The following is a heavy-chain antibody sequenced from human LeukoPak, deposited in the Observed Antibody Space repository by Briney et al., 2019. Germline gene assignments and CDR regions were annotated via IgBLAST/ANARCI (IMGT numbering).Heavy chain of an antibody. D-gene: IGHD2-15*01. CDR1: GFSFSTYW. J-gene: IGHJ5*02. CDR3: TRRVDATRWYDP. CDR2: ISNDGTTT. V-gene: IGHV3-74*01. Sequence: PGGSLRLSCAASGFSFSTYWMHWVRQAPGEGLVWVSRISNDGTTTIYADSVKGRFTIFRDNAKNTLYLQMDSLRAEDTAVYYCTRRVDATRWYDPWGQGTLVTVSS.